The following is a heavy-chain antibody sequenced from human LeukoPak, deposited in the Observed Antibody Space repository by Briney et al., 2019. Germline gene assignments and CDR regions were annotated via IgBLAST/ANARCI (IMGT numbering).Heavy chain of an antibody. CDR3: ARGLAYCGGDCYPCYFDY. Sequence: SETLSLTCAVYGGSFSGYYWSWIRQPPGKGLEWIGEINHSGSTNYNPSLKSRVTISVDTPKNQFSLNVCSVTAAETAVYYCARGLAYCGGDCYPCYFDYWGQGTLVTVSS. D-gene: IGHD2-21*02. J-gene: IGHJ4*02. V-gene: IGHV4-34*01. CDR1: GGSFSGYY. CDR2: INHSGST.